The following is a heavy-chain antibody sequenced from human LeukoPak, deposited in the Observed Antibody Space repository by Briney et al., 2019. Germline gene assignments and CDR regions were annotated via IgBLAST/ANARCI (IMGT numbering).Heavy chain of an antibody. Sequence: PGGSLRLSCAASGFTVSSNDMTWVRQTPGKGLEWVSIIYSGGNTYYADSVKGRFTVSRDTSKNTLYLQMNSLRAEDTAVFYCARDRTGDGYIDYWGQGTLVTVSS. CDR1: GFTVSSND. J-gene: IGHJ4*02. D-gene: IGHD3-10*01. CDR3: ARDRTGDGYIDY. CDR2: IYSGGNT. V-gene: IGHV3-66*01.